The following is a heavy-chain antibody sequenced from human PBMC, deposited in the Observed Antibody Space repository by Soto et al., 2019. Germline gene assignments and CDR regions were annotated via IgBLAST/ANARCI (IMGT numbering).Heavy chain of an antibody. D-gene: IGHD1-26*01. CDR3: ARVDLGGWFDP. CDR1: GGSISSGGYY. J-gene: IGHJ5*02. V-gene: IGHV4-31*03. Sequence: TLSLTCTVSGGSISSGGYYWSWIRQHPGKGLEWIGYIYYSGSTYYNPSLKSRVTISVDTSKNQFSLKLSSVTAADTAVYYCARVDLGGWFDPWGQGTLVTVSS. CDR2: IYYSGST.